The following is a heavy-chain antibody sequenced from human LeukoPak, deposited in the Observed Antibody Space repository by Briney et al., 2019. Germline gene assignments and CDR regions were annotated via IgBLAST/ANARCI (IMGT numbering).Heavy chain of an antibody. CDR1: GYTFTSYY. J-gene: IGHJ6*03. Sequence: ASVKVSCKASGYTFTSYYMHWVRQAPGQGLEWMGIINPTGGSTTYAQKFQGRVTMTRDMSTSTVYMELSSLRSDDTAVYYCARVYSSSSYYYYYYYMDVWGKGTTVTVSS. CDR3: ARVYSSSSYYYYYYYMDV. V-gene: IGHV1-46*01. CDR2: INPTGGST. D-gene: IGHD6-6*01.